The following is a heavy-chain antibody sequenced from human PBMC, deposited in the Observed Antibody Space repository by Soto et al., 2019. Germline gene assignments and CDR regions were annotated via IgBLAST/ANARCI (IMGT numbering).Heavy chain of an antibody. V-gene: IGHV1-69*08. CDR1: GGTFSSYT. J-gene: IGHJ5*02. CDR2: IIPILGIE. Sequence: QVQLVQSGAEVKKPGSSVKVSCKASGGTFSSYTISWVRQAPGQGLEWMGRIIPILGIENYAQKFQGRVTITADKSTSTAYMELSSLRSEDTAVYYCARDRVGVDGDYRGGWFDPWGQGTLVTVSS. CDR3: ARDRVGVDGDYRGGWFDP. D-gene: IGHD4-17*01.